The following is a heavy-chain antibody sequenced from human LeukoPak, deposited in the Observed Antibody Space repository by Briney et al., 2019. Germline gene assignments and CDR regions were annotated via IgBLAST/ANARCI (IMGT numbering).Heavy chain of an antibody. Sequence: GGSLRLSCAGSGFTFSSFAMTWVRQAPGKGLEWVALISGVGDAIHYADSVKGRFIISRDNSKNTLFLQMNGLRADDSAMYYCAKESKWLPSYWGQGTRVTVSS. CDR3: AKESKWLPSY. V-gene: IGHV3-23*01. D-gene: IGHD6-19*01. CDR2: ISGVGDAI. J-gene: IGHJ4*02. CDR1: GFTFSSFA.